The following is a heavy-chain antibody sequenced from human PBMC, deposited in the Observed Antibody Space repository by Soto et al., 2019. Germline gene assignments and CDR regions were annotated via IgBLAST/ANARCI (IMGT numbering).Heavy chain of an antibody. CDR2: ISGSGGST. D-gene: IGHD2-15*01. J-gene: IGHJ6*02. Sequence: PGGSLRLSCAASGFTFSSYAMSWVRQAPGKGLEWVSAISGSGGSTYYADSVKGRFTISRDNSKNTLYLQMNSLRAEDTAVYYCAKDHCSGGSCYNYYYYGMDVWGQGTTVTVSS. V-gene: IGHV3-23*01. CDR3: AKDHCSGGSCYNYYYYGMDV. CDR1: GFTFSSYA.